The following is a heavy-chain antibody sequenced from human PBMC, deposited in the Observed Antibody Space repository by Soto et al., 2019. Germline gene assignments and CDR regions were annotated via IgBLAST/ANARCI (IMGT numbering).Heavy chain of an antibody. V-gene: IGHV4-4*07. Sequence: TLSLTCTVSGGSISSYYWSWIRQPAGKGMEWIGRIHTTESTNYNPSLKSRVTMSIDTSNNQFSLKLSSLTAADTAVYYCARALSSAAGLYFDYWGQGTLVTVSS. CDR2: IHTTEST. J-gene: IGHJ4*02. CDR1: GGSISSYY. CDR3: ARALSSAAGLYFDY. D-gene: IGHD6-13*01.